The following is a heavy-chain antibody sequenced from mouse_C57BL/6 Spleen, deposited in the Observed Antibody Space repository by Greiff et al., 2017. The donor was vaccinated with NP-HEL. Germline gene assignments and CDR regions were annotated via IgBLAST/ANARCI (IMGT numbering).Heavy chain of an antibody. Sequence: EVKLVESGGDLVKPGGSLKLSCAASGFTFSSYGMSWVRQTPDKRLEWVATISSGGSYTYYPDSVKGRFTISRDNAKNTMYLQISSLKSEDPAMYQRARNDRYPWYYEVWGTGSTVNGSS. D-gene: IGHD1-1*01. CDR3: ARNDRYPWYYEV. CDR1: GFTFSSYG. J-gene: IGHJ1*03. CDR2: ISSGGSYT. V-gene: IGHV5-6*02.